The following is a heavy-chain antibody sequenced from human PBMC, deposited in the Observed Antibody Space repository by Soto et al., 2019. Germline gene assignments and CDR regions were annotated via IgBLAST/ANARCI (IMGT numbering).Heavy chain of an antibody. CDR3: ARTSMQSRGYSYGHGGMDV. CDR2: IDPSDSYT. J-gene: IGHJ6*02. V-gene: IGHV5-10-1*01. Sequence: GESLKISGKGSGYSFTSYWISWVRQMPGKGLEWMGRIDPSDSYTNYSPSSQGHVTISADKSISTAYLQWSSLKASDTAMYYCARTSMQSRGYSYGHGGMDVWGQGTTVTVSS. D-gene: IGHD5-18*01. CDR1: GYSFTSYW.